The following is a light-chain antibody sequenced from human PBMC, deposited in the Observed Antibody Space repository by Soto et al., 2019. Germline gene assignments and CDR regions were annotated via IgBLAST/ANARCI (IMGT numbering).Light chain of an antibody. V-gene: IGKV3-20*01. CDR1: QSVDSNY. Sequence: EIVLTQSPGTLSLSPGERATLSCRASQSVDSNYLACYQQNPDQAPRLLIYAASSRATGSHDRLSGGGSGTDCALTISRLEPEDFAVYYCQQYGGSFLTFGQGTRLEIK. CDR3: QQYGGSFLT. CDR2: AAS. J-gene: IGKJ5*01.